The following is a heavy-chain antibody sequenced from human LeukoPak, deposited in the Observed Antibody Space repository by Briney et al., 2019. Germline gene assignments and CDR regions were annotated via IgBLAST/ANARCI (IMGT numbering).Heavy chain of an antibody. CDR2: IYTSGST. CDR3: ARVKSLVSLYMDV. J-gene: IGHJ6*03. D-gene: IGHD2-2*01. Sequence: SETLSLTSTVPVGSISSSYWSWIRQPARKGLEWIGRIYTSGSTNYNPSLKSRVTMSVDTSKNQFSLNLSSVTAADTAVYYCARVKSLVSLYMDVWGKGTTVTVSS. V-gene: IGHV4-4*07. CDR1: VGSISSSY.